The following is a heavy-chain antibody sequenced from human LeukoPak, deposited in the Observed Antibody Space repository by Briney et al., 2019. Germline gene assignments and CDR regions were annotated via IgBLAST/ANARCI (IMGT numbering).Heavy chain of an antibody. J-gene: IGHJ4*02. Sequence: ASVKVSCKASGRTFSSYAISWVRQSAGQGLEWMGGIIPMFGTANYAQKFQGRVTITADESTSTAYMELSSLRSEDTAVYYCARAGGGFTVTTSFDYWGQGTLVTVSS. CDR2: IIPMFGTA. CDR3: ARAGGGFTVTTSFDY. D-gene: IGHD4-17*01. V-gene: IGHV1-69*13. CDR1: GRTFSSYA.